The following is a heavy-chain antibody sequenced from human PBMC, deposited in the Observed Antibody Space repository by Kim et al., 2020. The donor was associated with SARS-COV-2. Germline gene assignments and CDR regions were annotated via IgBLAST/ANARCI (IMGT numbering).Heavy chain of an antibody. D-gene: IGHD3-3*01. V-gene: IGHV4-34*01. CDR2: INHSGST. CDR3: AKGYYDFWSGYLVGQDYFDY. CDR1: GGSFSGYY. J-gene: IGHJ4*02. Sequence: SETLSLTCAVYGGSFSGYYWSWIRQPPGKGLEWIGEINHSGSTNYNPSLKSRVTISVDTSKNQFSLKLSSVTAADTAVYYCAKGYYDFWSGYLVGQDYFDYWGQGTLGTVSS.